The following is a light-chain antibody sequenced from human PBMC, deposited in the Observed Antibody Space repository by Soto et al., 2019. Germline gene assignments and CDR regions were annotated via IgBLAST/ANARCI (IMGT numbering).Light chain of an antibody. J-gene: IGKJ4*01. Sequence: EIVMTQSPATLSESPGERATLSCRASQSVSSNLAWYQQKPGQAPRLLIYGASTRATGIPARFSGSGSGTEFTLTISSLQSEDIAVYYCQQYNNWPPPLTFGGGTKVEIK. CDR1: QSVSSN. V-gene: IGKV3-15*01. CDR2: GAS. CDR3: QQYNNWPPPLT.